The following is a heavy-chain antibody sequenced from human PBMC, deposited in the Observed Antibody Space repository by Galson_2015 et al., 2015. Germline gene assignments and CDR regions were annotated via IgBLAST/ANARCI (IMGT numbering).Heavy chain of an antibody. Sequence: SVKVSCKASGYTFSTHAMNWVRQAPGQGLEWMGWINTKTGHPTYAQGPTGRFVFSLDTSVSTAYLQISSLKAEDTAVYYCARDLWEVVPAAIGWFDPWGQGTLVTVPS. J-gene: IGHJ5*02. V-gene: IGHV7-4-1*02. CDR2: INTKTGHP. D-gene: IGHD2-2*02. CDR3: ARDLWEVVPAAIGWFDP. CDR1: GYTFSTHA.